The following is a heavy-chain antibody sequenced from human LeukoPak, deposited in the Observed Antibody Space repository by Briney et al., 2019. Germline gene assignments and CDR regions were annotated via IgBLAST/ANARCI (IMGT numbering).Heavy chain of an antibody. CDR1: GGTFRSYA. V-gene: IGHV1-69*05. CDR3: AWEYCSGGSCYSGFDY. Sequence: SVNVSYKASGGTFRSYALIWVRQPPAQGFEWVGGLIPIFGTENYAQKFQGRVTNTNDESTSTACMDRGSLRSEDTAVYYCAWEYCSGGSCYSGFDYWGQGTLVTVSS. D-gene: IGHD2-15*01. J-gene: IGHJ4*02. CDR2: LIPIFGTE.